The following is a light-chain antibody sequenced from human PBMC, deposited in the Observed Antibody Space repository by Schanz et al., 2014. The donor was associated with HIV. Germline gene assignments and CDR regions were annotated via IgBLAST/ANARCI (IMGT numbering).Light chain of an antibody. CDR2: EVN. CDR1: SSDVGSYNL. J-gene: IGLJ3*02. CDR3: SSYAGSNNFGV. Sequence: QSALTQPASVSGSPGQSITISCTGTSSDVGSYNLVSWYQQHPGKAPKLMIYEVNKRPSGVPDRFSGSKSGNTASLTVSGLQAEDEADYYCSSYAGSNNFGVFGGGTKLTVL. V-gene: IGLV2-8*01.